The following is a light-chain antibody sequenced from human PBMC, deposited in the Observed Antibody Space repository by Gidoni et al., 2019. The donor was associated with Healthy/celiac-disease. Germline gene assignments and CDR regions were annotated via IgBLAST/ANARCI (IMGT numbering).Light chain of an antibody. Sequence: RVTITCRASQSISSYLNWYQQKPGKAPKLLIYAASSLQSGVPSRFSGSGSGTDFTLTISSLQPEDFATYYCQQGYSTPQDSFGQGTKLEIK. V-gene: IGKV1-39*01. CDR1: QSISSY. CDR2: AAS. CDR3: QQGYSTPQDS. J-gene: IGKJ2*03.